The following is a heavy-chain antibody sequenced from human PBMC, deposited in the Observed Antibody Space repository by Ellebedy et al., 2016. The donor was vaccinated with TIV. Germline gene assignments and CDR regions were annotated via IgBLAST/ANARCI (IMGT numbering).Heavy chain of an antibody. V-gene: IGHV3-9*01. CDR2: ISWNSGSI. CDR1: GFTFSSYA. CDR3: AKDLSFIQLWLLDY. Sequence: GGSLRLSCAASGFTFSSYAMSWVRQATGKGLEWVSGISWNSGSIGYADSVKGRFTISRDNAKNSLYLQMNSLRAEDTAVYYCAKDLSFIQLWLLDYWGQGTLVTVSS. D-gene: IGHD5-18*01. J-gene: IGHJ4*02.